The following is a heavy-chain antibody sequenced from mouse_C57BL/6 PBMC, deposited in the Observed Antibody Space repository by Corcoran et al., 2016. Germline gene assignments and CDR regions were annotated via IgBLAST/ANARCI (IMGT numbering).Heavy chain of an antibody. V-gene: IGHV1-26*01. CDR3: ARGGYSYYYAMDY. Sequence: EVQLQQSGPELVTPGASVKISCKASGYTFTDYYMNWVKQSHGKSLEWIGDINPNNGGTSYNQKFKGKATLTVDKSSSTAYMELRSLTSEDSAVYYCARGGYSYYYAMDYWGQGTSVTVSS. J-gene: IGHJ4*01. D-gene: IGHD2-3*01. CDR1: GYTFTDYY. CDR2: INPNNGGT.